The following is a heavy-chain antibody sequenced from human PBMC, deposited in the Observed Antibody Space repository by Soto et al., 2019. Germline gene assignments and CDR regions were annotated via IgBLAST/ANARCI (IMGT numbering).Heavy chain of an antibody. CDR3: ARDQRYYYDSSGYYSDY. D-gene: IGHD3-22*01. CDR2: ISSSSSYI. Sequence: LRLSCAASGFTFSSYSMNWVRQAPGKGLEWVSSISSSSSYIYYADSVKGRFTISRDNAKNSLYLQMNSLRAEDTAVYYCARDQRYYYDSSGYYSDYWGQGTLVTVSS. V-gene: IGHV3-21*01. CDR1: GFTFSSYS. J-gene: IGHJ4*02.